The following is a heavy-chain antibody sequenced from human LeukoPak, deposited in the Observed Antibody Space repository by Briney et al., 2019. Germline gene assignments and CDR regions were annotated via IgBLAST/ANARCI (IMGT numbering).Heavy chain of an antibody. D-gene: IGHD2-2*01. CDR3: ARGCSTASCQSWFDP. Sequence: SETLSLTFSVSGGSINSYHWNWIRQPPGKGLEWIGPIYYNGNTHYNPSLKTRVTISVDTSKNQFSLNLTSVTAEDTAVYYCARGCSTASCQSWFDPWGQGTQVTVSS. CDR1: GGSINSYH. CDR2: IYYNGNT. J-gene: IGHJ5*02. V-gene: IGHV4-59*01.